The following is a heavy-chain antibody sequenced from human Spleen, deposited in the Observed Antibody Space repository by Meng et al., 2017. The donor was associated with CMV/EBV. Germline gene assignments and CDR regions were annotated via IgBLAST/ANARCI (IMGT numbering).Heavy chain of an antibody. Sequence: GGSLRLSCTASGFTFNRHEMNWVRQAPGKGLEWVSYISNSATTIYYADSVKGRFTISRDNTKNTLYVQMNSLRVEDTAVYYCAKGLADFDYWGQGTLVTVSS. V-gene: IGHV3-48*03. CDR1: GFTFNRHE. D-gene: IGHD6-25*01. J-gene: IGHJ4*02. CDR3: AKGLADFDY. CDR2: ISNSATTI.